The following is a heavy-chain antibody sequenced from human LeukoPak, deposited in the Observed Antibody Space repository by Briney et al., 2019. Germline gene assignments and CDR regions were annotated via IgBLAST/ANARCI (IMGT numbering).Heavy chain of an antibody. V-gene: IGHV3-30*02. CDR1: GFTFSSYA. J-gene: IGHJ4*02. Sequence: PGGSLRLSCAASGFTFSSYAMHWVRQAPGKGLEWVAFIRYDGSNKYYADSVKGRFTISRDNSKNTLYLQMNSLRAEDTAVYHCAKGRDYGDYVGYFDYWGQGTLVTVSS. CDR2: IRYDGSNK. D-gene: IGHD4-17*01. CDR3: AKGRDYGDYVGYFDY.